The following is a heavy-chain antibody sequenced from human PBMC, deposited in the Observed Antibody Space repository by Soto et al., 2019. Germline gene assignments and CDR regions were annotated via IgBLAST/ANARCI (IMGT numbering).Heavy chain of an antibody. D-gene: IGHD4-17*01. CDR3: ARDQATVPTAELSLYYYYYGMDV. CDR2: FNPNCGGT. CDR1: GYTFTGYY. V-gene: IGHV1-2*02. J-gene: IGHJ6*02. Sequence: ASVQVSCKASGYTFTGYYMHWVRQAPGQGLEWMEWFNPNCGGTNYAQKFQGRVTITADESTSTAYMELSSLRSEDTAVYYCARDQATVPTAELSLYYYYYGMDVWGQGTTVTVSS.